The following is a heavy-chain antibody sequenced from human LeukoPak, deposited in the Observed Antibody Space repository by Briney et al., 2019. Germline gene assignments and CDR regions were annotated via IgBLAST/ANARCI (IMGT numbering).Heavy chain of an antibody. CDR2: IKEDGSEK. CDR3: ARDSLSGGYDY. V-gene: IGHV3-7*01. D-gene: IGHD1-26*01. J-gene: IGHJ4*02. Sequence: GGSLRLSCAASGFTFSSYAMHWVRQAPGKGLEWMANIKEDGSEKYYVDSVKGRFTISRDNAKSLLYLQMNSLRAEDTTMYYCARDSLSGGYDYWGQGTLVTVSS. CDR1: GFTFSSYA.